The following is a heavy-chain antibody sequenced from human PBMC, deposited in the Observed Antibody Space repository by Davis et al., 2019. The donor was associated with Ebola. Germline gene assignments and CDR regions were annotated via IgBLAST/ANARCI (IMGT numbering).Heavy chain of an antibody. Sequence: SETLSLTCTVSGGSISSSNYYWGWIRQPPGKGLEWIGTIYYSGSTYYNPSLKSRVTISVDTSKNQFSLKLSSVTAADTAVYYCARMQVDTAMVPNPNFDYWGQGTLVTVSS. CDR1: GGSISSSNYY. J-gene: IGHJ4*02. D-gene: IGHD5-18*01. CDR2: IYYSGST. CDR3: ARMQVDTAMVPNPNFDY. V-gene: IGHV4-39*07.